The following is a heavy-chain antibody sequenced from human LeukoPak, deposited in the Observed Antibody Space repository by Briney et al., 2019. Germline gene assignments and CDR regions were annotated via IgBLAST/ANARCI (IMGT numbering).Heavy chain of an antibody. V-gene: IGHV3-53*01. Sequence: GSLRLSCAASGLTVSSSYMSWGRQAPGKGLEWVSIIYNDGSTYYADSMKGRFTISRDNSKNTLYLQVNSLRAEDTAMYYCARNILFAFDIWGQGTMVTVSS. CDR2: IYNDGST. CDR3: ARNILFAFDI. CDR1: GLTVSSSY. J-gene: IGHJ3*02.